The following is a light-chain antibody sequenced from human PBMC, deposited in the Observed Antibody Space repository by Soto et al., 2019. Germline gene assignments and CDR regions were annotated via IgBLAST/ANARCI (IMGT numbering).Light chain of an antibody. CDR3: QKYTNAPT. V-gene: IGKV1-27*01. J-gene: IGKJ4*01. CDR2: AAS. CDR1: QGISNY. Sequence: DIQMTQSPSSLSASVGDRVTITCRASQGISNYLAWYQQIPGKVPTLLISAASTLQSGVPSRFIVSGSRTDVTLTISSLQPEDVATYYCQKYTNAPTFGGGTKEEIK.